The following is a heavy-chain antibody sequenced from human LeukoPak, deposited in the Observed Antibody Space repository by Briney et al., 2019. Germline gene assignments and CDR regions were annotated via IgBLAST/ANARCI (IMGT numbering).Heavy chain of an antibody. Sequence: GGSLRLSCAASGSPFHNYWMTWVRQAPGKGLEWVANINQDDNEKYYLDSVKGRFTISRDTAETSLFLQMTSLAVEDPAIYYCARGLYGSGRRSLMAHWGPGTLVAVSS. D-gene: IGHD3-10*01. CDR1: GSPFHNYW. V-gene: IGHV3-7*01. CDR2: INQDDNEK. CDR3: ARGLYGSGRRSLMAH. J-gene: IGHJ4*02.